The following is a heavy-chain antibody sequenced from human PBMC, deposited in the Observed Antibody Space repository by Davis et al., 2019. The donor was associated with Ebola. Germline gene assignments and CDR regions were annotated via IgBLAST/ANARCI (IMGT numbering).Heavy chain of an antibody. CDR2: VIPILGIA. J-gene: IGHJ5*02. CDR1: GGTFSSYA. Sequence: AASVKVFCKASGGTFSSYAISWVRQAPGQGLEWMGRVIPILGIANYAQKFQGRVTITADKSTSTAYMELSSLRSEDTAVYYCARGRVPADPNWFDPWGQGTLVTVSS. V-gene: IGHV1-69*04. CDR3: ARGRVPADPNWFDP. D-gene: IGHD2-2*01.